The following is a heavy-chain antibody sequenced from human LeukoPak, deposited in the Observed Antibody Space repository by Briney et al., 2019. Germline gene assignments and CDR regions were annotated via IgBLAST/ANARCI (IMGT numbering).Heavy chain of an antibody. Sequence: ASVTVSFKSSGYTFTNYGINWVRQAPGQGLEWMGWISPYNGNTKYAEKIQRRVTITTDTSTSTAYMELRSLSSDDTAVYYCARDQRGYGDSSGASKWIDPWGQGTLVTVSS. J-gene: IGHJ5*02. CDR2: ISPYNGNT. D-gene: IGHD4-17*01. V-gene: IGHV1-18*01. CDR3: ARDQRGYGDSSGASKWIDP. CDR1: GYTFTNYG.